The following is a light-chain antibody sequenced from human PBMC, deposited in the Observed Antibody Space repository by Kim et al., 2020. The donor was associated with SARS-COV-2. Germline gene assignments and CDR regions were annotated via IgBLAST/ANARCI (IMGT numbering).Light chain of an antibody. V-gene: IGKV1-5*03. CDR3: QQYNSYPWT. CDR1: QSISSW. CDR2: KAS. J-gene: IGKJ1*01. Sequence: DIQMTQSPSTLSASVGDRVTITCRASQSISSWLAWYQQKPGKAPKVLIYKASGLESGVPSRFSGSGSGTEFTLTISSLQPDDFATYDCQQYNSYPWTFGQGTKVDIK.